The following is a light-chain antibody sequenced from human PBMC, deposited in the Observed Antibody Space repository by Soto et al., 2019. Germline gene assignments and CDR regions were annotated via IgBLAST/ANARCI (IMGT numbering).Light chain of an antibody. CDR1: SSDVGGYIY. J-gene: IGLJ1*01. CDR3: SSYSSSNALYV. Sequence: QAVVTQPASVSGSPGQSITISCTGTSSDVGGYIYVSWYQQHPGKAPKLMIYEVSNRPSGASNRFSGSKSGNTASLTISGLQAEDEADYYCSSYSSSNALYVFGAGTKLTVL. CDR2: EVS. V-gene: IGLV2-14*01.